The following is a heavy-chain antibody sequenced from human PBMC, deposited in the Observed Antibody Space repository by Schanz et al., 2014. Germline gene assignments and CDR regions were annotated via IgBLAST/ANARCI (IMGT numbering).Heavy chain of an antibody. V-gene: IGHV3-43*01. CDR2: VTWDGGYT. D-gene: IGHD2-2*02. CDR3: AGGEYQLLYGN. CDR1: GFTFDDYT. J-gene: IGHJ4*02. Sequence: EVQLLESGGVVVQPGGSLRLSCAGSGFTFDDYTMHWVRQPPGKGLEWVSLVTWDGGYTYYADSVKGRFTISRDNAKNSLFLQMNSLRAEDTAVYYCAGGEYQLLYGNWGQGTLVTVSS.